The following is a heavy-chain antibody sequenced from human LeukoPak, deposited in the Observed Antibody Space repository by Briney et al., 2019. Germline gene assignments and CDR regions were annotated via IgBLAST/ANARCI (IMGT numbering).Heavy chain of an antibody. Sequence: GASVKVSCKASGSTFTSYDINWVRQAPGQGLEWMGWMNPNSGNTGHAQKFQGRVTITRNTSISTAYMELSSLRSEDTAVYYCASGVYSSSWSDAFDIWGQGTMVTVSS. CDR3: ASGVYSSSWSDAFDI. D-gene: IGHD6-13*01. J-gene: IGHJ3*02. CDR2: MNPNSGNT. CDR1: GSTFTSYD. V-gene: IGHV1-8*03.